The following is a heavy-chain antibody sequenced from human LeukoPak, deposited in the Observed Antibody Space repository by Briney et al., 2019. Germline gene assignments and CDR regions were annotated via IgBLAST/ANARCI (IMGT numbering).Heavy chain of an antibody. CDR1: GYTFTKFV. J-gene: IGHJ4*02. CDR3: ARDDCGDTCYPGGY. V-gene: IGHV1-3*01. CDR2: INAGNGGT. D-gene: IGHD2-21*01. Sequence: ASVKVSCKASGYTFTKFVVHWMRQAPGQRPEWLGWINAGNGGTKYSQNFQDRVTITRDTSANTAYMELSSLTSEDTALYYCARDDCGDTCYPGGYWGQGTLVTVSS.